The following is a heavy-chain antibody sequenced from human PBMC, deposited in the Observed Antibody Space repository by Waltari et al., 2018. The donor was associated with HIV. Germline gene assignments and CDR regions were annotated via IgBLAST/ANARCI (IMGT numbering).Heavy chain of an antibody. V-gene: IGHV1-69*19. Sequence: QLVQSGAETKKPGSSVTVSCQASGGAFDTFAFTWLRQAPGQGLEWLGGTAPFFGVIYAQDFNGRVTITSNPSTRTVFLELGGLRPDDTAVYFCAKSDFTELVRGQKAFDVWGQGT. CDR3: AKSDFTELVRGQKAFDV. D-gene: IGHD1-26*01. J-gene: IGHJ3*01. CDR1: GGAFDTFA. CDR2: TAPFFGV.